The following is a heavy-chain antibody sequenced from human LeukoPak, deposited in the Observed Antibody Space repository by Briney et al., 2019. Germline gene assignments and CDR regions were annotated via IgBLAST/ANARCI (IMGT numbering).Heavy chain of an antibody. CDR2: IYYSVST. D-gene: IGHD3-22*01. CDR3: ASLHYYDSTTGGDYFDY. CDR1: GGSISSRSYY. Sequence: PSETLSLTCTVSGGSISSRSYYWGWIRQPPGKGLAWIGSIYYSVSTYHNPSLKSRVTISVDTSKNQFSLKLSSVTAADTAVYYCASLHYYDSTTGGDYFDYWGQGTLVTVSS. V-gene: IGHV4-39*01. J-gene: IGHJ4*02.